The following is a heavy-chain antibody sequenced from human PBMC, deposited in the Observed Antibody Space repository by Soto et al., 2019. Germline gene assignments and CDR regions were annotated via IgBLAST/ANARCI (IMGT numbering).Heavy chain of an antibody. J-gene: IGHJ6*02. Sequence: GGSLRLSCAASGFTFSSYSMNWVRQAPGKGLEWVSSISSSSSYIYYADSVKSRFTISRDNAKNSLYLQMNSLRAEDTAVYYCARDPNPRIAAPVWGQGTTVTVSS. CDR1: GFTFSSYS. V-gene: IGHV3-21*01. CDR2: ISSSSSYI. D-gene: IGHD6-13*01. CDR3: ARDPNPRIAAPV.